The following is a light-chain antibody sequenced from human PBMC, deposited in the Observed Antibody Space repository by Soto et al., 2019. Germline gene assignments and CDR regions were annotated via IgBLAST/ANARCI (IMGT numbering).Light chain of an antibody. J-gene: IGLJ2*01. Sequence: QDVVTQEPSFSVSPGGTVTLTCGLNSGSVSTSHSPTWYQQTPGQPPRTLIYTTDTRSSGVPDRFSGSIVGNKAALTITGAQAQDDSDYYCVLYMGNGVSVFGGGTKLPS. CDR1: SGSVSTSHS. CDR2: TTD. V-gene: IGLV8-61*01. CDR3: VLYMGNGVSV.